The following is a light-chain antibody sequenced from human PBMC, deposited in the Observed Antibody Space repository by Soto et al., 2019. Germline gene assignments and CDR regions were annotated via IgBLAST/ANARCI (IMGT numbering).Light chain of an antibody. J-gene: IGLJ2*01. CDR2: RNN. CDR1: SSNIGGDY. V-gene: IGLV1-47*01. CDR3: AAWDDSLSDVV. Sequence: QSVLTQPPSASGTPGQRVTISCSGSSSNIGGDYVFWYQQVPGTAPKLLLYRNNQRPSGVPARFSGSKSGTSASLAIGGLRSEDEADYYCAAWDDSLSDVVFGGGTELTVL.